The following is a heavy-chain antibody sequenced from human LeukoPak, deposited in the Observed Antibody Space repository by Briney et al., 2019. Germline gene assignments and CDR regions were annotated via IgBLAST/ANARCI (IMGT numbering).Heavy chain of an antibody. Sequence: PGGSPRLSCAASGFTISSNQMSWVRQAPGKGLEWVSAIYSDGSTYYADSVKGRFTISRDNSKNTLYLQMNSLRVEDTAVYFCSFSSVWTGFFQYWGQGTLVTVSS. J-gene: IGHJ1*01. D-gene: IGHD3-22*01. V-gene: IGHV3-53*01. CDR3: SFSSVWTGFFQY. CDR1: GFTISSNQ. CDR2: IYSDGST.